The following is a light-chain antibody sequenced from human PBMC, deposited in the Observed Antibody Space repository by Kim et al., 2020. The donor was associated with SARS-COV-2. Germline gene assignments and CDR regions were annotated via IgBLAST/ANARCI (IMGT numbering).Light chain of an antibody. Sequence: SSELTQDPAMSVALGQTVTITCQGDSLRSYYASWYQQKPGQAPVVVIYGQNNRLSGIPDRFSGSRSGNTASFTITGAQSESEADYHCASRDSTTNRLLFG. CDR2: GQN. J-gene: IGLJ1*01. CDR1: SLRSYY. CDR3: ASRDSTTNRLL. V-gene: IGLV3-19*01.